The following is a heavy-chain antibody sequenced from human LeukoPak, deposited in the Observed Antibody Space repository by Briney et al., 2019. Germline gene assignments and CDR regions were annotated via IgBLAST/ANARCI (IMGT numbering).Heavy chain of an antibody. D-gene: IGHD2-21*02. CDR2: IYYNGNT. Sequence: GSLRLSCAASGFTFGNAWMSWVRQPPGKGPEWIGEIYYNGNTNSNPSLKSRVTMSVDKSKNQFSLRLSSVTAADTAVYYCARNYNGDPHNWYFDVWGRGTLVTVSS. CDR3: ARNYNGDPHNWYFDV. CDR1: GFTFGNAW. V-gene: IGHV4-4*02. J-gene: IGHJ2*01.